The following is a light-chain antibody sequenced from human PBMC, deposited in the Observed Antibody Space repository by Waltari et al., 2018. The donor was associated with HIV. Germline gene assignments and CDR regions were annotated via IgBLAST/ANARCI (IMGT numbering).Light chain of an antibody. V-gene: IGKV1-16*02. J-gene: IGKJ4*01. Sequence: DIQMTQSPSSLAASVGDTVAITCRASKDIKNFLAWFQQRPGQAPRFLIYSTSTLQSGVPSKFSGSGSGTNYTLTISNLQPEDVATYFCQQFFSYPLTFGGGTKVEIK. CDR2: STS. CDR1: KDIKNF. CDR3: QQFFSYPLT.